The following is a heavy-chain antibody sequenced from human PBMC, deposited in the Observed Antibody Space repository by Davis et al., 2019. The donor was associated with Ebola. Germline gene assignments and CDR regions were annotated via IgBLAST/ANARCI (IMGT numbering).Heavy chain of an antibody. V-gene: IGHV4-59*01. J-gene: IGHJ4*02. CDR1: GGSISTYY. Sequence: MPSETLSLTCSVSGGSISTYYWSWIRQAPGKGLEWIGYLHYIGSTYYNPSLQSRVTISVDTSKNQVSLKLTSVTAADTATYHCVGGYNFDYWGQGVQVIVSS. D-gene: IGHD3-16*02. CDR3: VGGYNFDY. CDR2: LHYIGST.